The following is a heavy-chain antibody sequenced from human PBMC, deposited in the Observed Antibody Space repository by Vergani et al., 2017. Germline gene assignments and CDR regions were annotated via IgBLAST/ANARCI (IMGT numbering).Heavy chain of an antibody. J-gene: IGHJ4*02. Sequence: QVQLQQWGAGLLKPSETLSLTCAVYGGSFSGYYWSWIRQPPGKGLEWIGEINHSGSTNDNPSLKSRVTISVDTSKNQFSLKLSSVTAADTAVYYCARGLRTRPVDYWGQGTLVTVSS. CDR2: INHSGST. V-gene: IGHV4-34*01. CDR3: ARGLRTRPVDY. CDR1: GGSFSGYY. D-gene: IGHD6-6*01.